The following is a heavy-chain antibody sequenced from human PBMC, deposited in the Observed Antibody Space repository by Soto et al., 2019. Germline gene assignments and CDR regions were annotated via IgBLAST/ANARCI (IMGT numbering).Heavy chain of an antibody. CDR3: ARGGSGWWGYFQH. D-gene: IGHD6-19*01. CDR2: IYYSGST. J-gene: IGHJ1*01. CDR1: GGSISSGGYY. Sequence: QVQLQESGPGLVKPSQTLSLTCTVSGGSISSGGYYWSWIRQHPGKGLEWIGYIYYSGSTYYNPSLTSRVTISVDTSKNQFSLKLSSVTAADTAVYYCARGGSGWWGYFQHWGQGTLVTVSS. V-gene: IGHV4-31*03.